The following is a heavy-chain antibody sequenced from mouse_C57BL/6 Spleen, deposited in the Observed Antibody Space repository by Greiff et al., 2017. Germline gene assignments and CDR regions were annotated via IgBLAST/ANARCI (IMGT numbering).Heavy chain of an antibody. Sequence: QVQLQQSGAELVRPGSSVKLSCKASGYTFTSYWMDWVRQRPGQGLEWIGNIYPSDSETHYNHKFKDKATLTVDKSSSTAYMQLSSLTSEDSAVYYCARRPLSYAMDYWGQGTSVTVSS. D-gene: IGHD6-5*01. J-gene: IGHJ4*01. CDR1: GYTFTSYW. CDR3: ARRPLSYAMDY. CDR2: IYPSDSET. V-gene: IGHV1-61*01.